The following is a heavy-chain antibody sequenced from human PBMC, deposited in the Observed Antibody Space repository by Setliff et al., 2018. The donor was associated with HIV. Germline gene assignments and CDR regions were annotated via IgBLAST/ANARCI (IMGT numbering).Heavy chain of an antibody. CDR2: TYIGAT. V-gene: IGHV1-18*04. CDR1: GYTFTSYG. Sequence: ASVKVSCKASGYTFTSYGMNWVRQAPGQGLEWMGWTYIGATNYAQKFRDRLTVTTDTSTSTAYMELRSLSPDDTAVYYCAKCGGTCWHNFFGPWGQGTLVTV. J-gene: IGHJ5*02. CDR3: AKCGGTCWHNFFGP. D-gene: IGHD2-15*01.